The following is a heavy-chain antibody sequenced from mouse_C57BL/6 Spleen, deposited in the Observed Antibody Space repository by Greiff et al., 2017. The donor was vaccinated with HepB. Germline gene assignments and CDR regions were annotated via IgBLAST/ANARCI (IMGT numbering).Heavy chain of an antibody. CDR3: ARLNSSWFAY. CDR2: ISNGGGST. CDR1: GFTFSDYY. V-gene: IGHV5-12*01. J-gene: IGHJ3*01. Sequence: EVQLVESGGGLVQPGGSLKLSCAASGFTFSDYYMYWVRQTPEKRLEWVAYISNGGGSTYYPDTVKGRFTISRDNAKNTLYLQMSRLKSEDTAMYYCARLNSSWFAYWGQGTLVTVSA.